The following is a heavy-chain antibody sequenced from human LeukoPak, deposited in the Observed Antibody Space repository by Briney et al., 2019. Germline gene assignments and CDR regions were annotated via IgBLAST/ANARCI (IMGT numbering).Heavy chain of an antibody. CDR2: ISSSGSTI. CDR1: GFTFSSYE. J-gene: IGHJ6*03. Sequence: GGSLRLSCAASGFTFSSYEMNWVRQAPGKGLEWVSYISSSGSTIYYADSVKGRFRISRDSSKNILYLQMNSLRAEDTAVYYCAKDRCSNGIGCYYYYMDVWGKGTTVTISS. D-gene: IGHD2-8*01. CDR3: AKDRCSNGIGCYYYYMDV. V-gene: IGHV3-48*03.